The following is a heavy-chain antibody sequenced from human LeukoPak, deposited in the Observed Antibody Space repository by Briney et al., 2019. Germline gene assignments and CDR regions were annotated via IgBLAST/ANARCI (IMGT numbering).Heavy chain of an antibody. CDR1: GFTFSDYY. J-gene: IGHJ6*02. CDR2: ISSSGSTI. CDR3: ARDRGIAAAGKDYHYYYGMDV. Sequence: GGSLRLSCAASGFTFSDYYMSWIRQAPGKGLEWVSYISSSGSTIYYADSVKGRFTISRDNAKNSLYLQMNSLRAEDTAVYYCARDRGIAAAGKDYHYYYGMDVWGQGTTVTVSS. D-gene: IGHD6-13*01. V-gene: IGHV3-11*01.